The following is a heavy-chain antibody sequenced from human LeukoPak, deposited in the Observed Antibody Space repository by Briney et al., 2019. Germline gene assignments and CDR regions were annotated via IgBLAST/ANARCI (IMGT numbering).Heavy chain of an antibody. D-gene: IGHD3-22*01. J-gene: IGHJ5*02. V-gene: IGHV1-18*01. CDR3: ARDLYYYDSSGYSNWFDP. Sequence: ASVKVSCKASGGTFSSYAISWVRQAPGQGLEWMGWISAYNGNTNYAQKLQGRVTMTTDTSTSTAYMELRSLRSDDTAVYCCARDLYYYDSSGYSNWFDPWGQGTLVTVSS. CDR1: GGTFSSYA. CDR2: ISAYNGNT.